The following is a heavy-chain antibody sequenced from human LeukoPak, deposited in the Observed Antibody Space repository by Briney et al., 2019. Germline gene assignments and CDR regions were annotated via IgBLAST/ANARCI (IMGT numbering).Heavy chain of an antibody. CDR3: ARAYTHYYYYYMDV. V-gene: IGHV3-30-3*01. CDR2: ISYDGSNK. D-gene: IGHD3-16*01. CDR1: GFTFSSYA. J-gene: IGHJ6*03. Sequence: PGRSLRLSCAASGFTFSSYAMHWVRQAPGKGLEWVAVISYDGSNKYYADSVKGRFTISRDNSKNTLYLQMNSLRAEDTAVYYCARAYTHYYYYYMDVWGKGTTVTVSS.